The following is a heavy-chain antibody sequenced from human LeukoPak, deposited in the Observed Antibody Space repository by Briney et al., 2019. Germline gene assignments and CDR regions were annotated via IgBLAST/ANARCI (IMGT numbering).Heavy chain of an antibody. CDR2: ISADGKA. D-gene: IGHD1-26*01. CDR3: ATWAFYHDLDV. J-gene: IGHJ6*02. CDR1: GMNFERYA. V-gene: IGHV3-43*02. Sequence: GGSLRLSCAASGMNFERYAMHWVRHRPGKGLEWVGVISADGKADHADAVKGRFTVSRDNSKDSLSLQMSSLRDEDTALYYCATWAFYHDLDVWGQGTTVIVSS.